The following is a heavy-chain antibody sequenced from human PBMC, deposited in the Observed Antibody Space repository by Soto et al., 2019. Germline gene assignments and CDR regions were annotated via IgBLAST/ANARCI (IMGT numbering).Heavy chain of an antibody. CDR2: ISYSGST. CDR3: ERVSYDYYDRTGHYYGTFDH. D-gene: IGHD3-22*01. J-gene: IGHJ4*02. V-gene: IGHV4-59*01. Sequence: SETLSLTCTVSGGSISSYDWSWIRQPPWKGLEWIGYISYSGSTDYNPSLKSRVTISVDTSKNQFSLKLSSVTAADKAVYYCERVSYDYYDRTGHYYGTFDHWGQGTLVAVSS. CDR1: GGSISSYD.